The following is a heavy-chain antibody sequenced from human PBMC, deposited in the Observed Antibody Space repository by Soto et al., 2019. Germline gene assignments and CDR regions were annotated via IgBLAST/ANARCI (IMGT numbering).Heavy chain of an antibody. D-gene: IGHD2-2*01. CDR1: GYTFTSYG. CDR2: ISAHNGNT. CDR3: ARDLIVLVPAAMTPSGDAFDI. J-gene: IGHJ3*02. V-gene: IGHV1-18*01. Sequence: QVQLVQSGAEVKKPGASVKVSCKASGYTFTSYGISWVRQAPGQGLEWMGWISAHNGNTNYAQKLQGRVTMTTDTSTSTAYMELRSLRSDDTAVYYCARDLIVLVPAAMTPSGDAFDIWGQGTMVTVSS.